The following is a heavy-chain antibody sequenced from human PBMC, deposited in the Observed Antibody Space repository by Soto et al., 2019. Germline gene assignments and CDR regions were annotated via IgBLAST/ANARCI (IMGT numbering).Heavy chain of an antibody. Sequence: ASVKVSCKASGYTFTSYDINWVRQATGQGLEWMGWMNPNSGNTGYAQKFQGRVTMTRNTSISTAYMELSSLRSEDTAAYYCARVPRSVYGDYEDYWGQGTLVTVSS. V-gene: IGHV1-8*01. CDR3: ARVPRSVYGDYEDY. J-gene: IGHJ4*02. CDR1: GYTFTSYD. CDR2: MNPNSGNT. D-gene: IGHD4-17*01.